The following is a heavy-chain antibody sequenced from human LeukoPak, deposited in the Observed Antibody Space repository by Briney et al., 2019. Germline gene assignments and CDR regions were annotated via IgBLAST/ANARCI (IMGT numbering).Heavy chain of an antibody. Sequence: SETLSLTCAVYGGSFSGYYWSWIRQPPGKGLEWIGEINHSGSTNYNPSLKSQVTISVDTSKNQFSLKLSSVTAADTAVYYCARKSIAARPNNWFDPWGQGTLVTVSS. J-gene: IGHJ5*02. CDR3: ARKSIAARPNNWFDP. D-gene: IGHD6-6*01. CDR2: INHSGST. CDR1: GGSFSGYY. V-gene: IGHV4-34*01.